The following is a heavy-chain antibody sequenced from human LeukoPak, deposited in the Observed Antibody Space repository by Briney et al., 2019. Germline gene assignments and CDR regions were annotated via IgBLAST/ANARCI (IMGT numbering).Heavy chain of an antibody. CDR2: IYYSGST. Sequence: PSETLSLTCTVSADSISSSTYYWAWIRQPPGKGLEWIGNIYYSGSTYYNTSLKGRVTISIDTSKNHFSLELSSVTAADMAVYYCARGLYDGGSWFHFDSWGQGTLVTVSS. CDR1: ADSISSSTYY. CDR3: ARGLYDGGSWFHFDS. J-gene: IGHJ4*02. D-gene: IGHD6-13*01. V-gene: IGHV4-39*02.